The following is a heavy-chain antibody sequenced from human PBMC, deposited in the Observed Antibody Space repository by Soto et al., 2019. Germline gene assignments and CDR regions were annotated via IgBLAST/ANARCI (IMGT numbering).Heavy chain of an antibody. V-gene: IGHV2-5*02. Sequence: QITLKESGPTLVKPTQTLTLTCTFSGFSLRISGVGVGWIRQPPGKALEWLALIYWDDDKRYSPSLKSRLTIPKDPSKNQVVLTMTNMDPVDTATYYFAHSATVSDAFDIWGQGTMVTVSS. D-gene: IGHD2-15*01. CDR1: GFSLRISGVG. CDR3: AHSATVSDAFDI. CDR2: IYWDDDK. J-gene: IGHJ3*02.